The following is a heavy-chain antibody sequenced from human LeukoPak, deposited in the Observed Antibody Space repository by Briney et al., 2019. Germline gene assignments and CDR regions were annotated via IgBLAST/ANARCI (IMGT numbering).Heavy chain of an antibody. Sequence: SETLSLTCTVSGGSISSYYWSWIRQPPGKGLEWIGYIYYSGSTNYNPSLKSRVTISVDTSKNQFSLKLSSVTAADTAVYYCARGHRGGGSYSYYYYYMDVWGKGTTVTVPS. CDR3: ARGHRGGGSYSYYYYYMDV. CDR2: IYYSGST. CDR1: GGSISSYY. D-gene: IGHD1-26*01. V-gene: IGHV4-59*01. J-gene: IGHJ6*03.